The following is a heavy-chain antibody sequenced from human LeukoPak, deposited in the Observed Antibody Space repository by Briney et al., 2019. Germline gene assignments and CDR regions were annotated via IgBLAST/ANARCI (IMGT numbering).Heavy chain of an antibody. CDR1: GFTFSSYA. D-gene: IGHD5-18*01. CDR2: ISGSGGSI. J-gene: IGHJ4*02. V-gene: IGHV3-23*01. Sequence: GGSLRLSCAASGFTFSSYAMSWVRQAPGKGLEWVSAISGSGGSIHYADSVKGRFTISRDNSKNTLYLQMNSLRAEDTAVYYCANIPGPWWFGAMVLPNWGQGTLVTVSS. CDR3: ANIPGPWWFGAMVLPN.